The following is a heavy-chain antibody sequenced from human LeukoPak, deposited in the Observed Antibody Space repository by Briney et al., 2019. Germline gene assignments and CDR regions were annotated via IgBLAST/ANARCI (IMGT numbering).Heavy chain of an antibody. J-gene: IGHJ4*02. D-gene: IGHD5-24*01. CDR1: GYSFTSYW. V-gene: IGHV5-51*01. CDR3: ARHPRRDGYNYNYFDY. Sequence: GESLKISCKGSGYSFTSYWIGWVRQLPGKGLEWMGIIYPGDSDTRYSPSFQGQVTISADKSISTAYLQWSSLKASDTAMYYCARHPRRDGYNYNYFDYWGQGTLVTVSS. CDR2: IYPGDSDT.